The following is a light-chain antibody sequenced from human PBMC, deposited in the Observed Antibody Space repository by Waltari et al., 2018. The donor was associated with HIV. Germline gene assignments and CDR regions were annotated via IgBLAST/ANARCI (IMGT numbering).Light chain of an antibody. Sequence: HSALTQPRSVSGSPGQSVTLSRTGTSSDVGDYNYASGYQQHPGKAPKLLIFDITKRPSGVPDRFSGSKSGNTASLTISGLHLEDEANYYCCSYAGTYTWVFGGGTTLTVL. CDR3: CSYAGTYTWV. J-gene: IGLJ3*02. CDR2: DIT. V-gene: IGLV2-11*01. CDR1: SSDVGDYNY.